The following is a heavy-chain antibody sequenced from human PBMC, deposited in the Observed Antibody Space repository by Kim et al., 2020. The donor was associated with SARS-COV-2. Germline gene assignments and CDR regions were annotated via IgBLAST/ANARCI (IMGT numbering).Heavy chain of an antibody. CDR3: ARNPLFEYGFDYYGMDV. J-gene: IGHJ6*02. V-gene: IGHV4-4*02. CDR2: IYHSGST. CDR1: GGSISSSNW. D-gene: IGHD3-3*01. Sequence: SETLSLTCAVSGGSISSSNWWSWVRQPPGKGLEWIGEIYHSGSTNYNPSLKSRVTISVDKSKNQFSLKLSSVTAADTAVYYCARNPLFEYGFDYYGMDVWGQGTTVTVSS.